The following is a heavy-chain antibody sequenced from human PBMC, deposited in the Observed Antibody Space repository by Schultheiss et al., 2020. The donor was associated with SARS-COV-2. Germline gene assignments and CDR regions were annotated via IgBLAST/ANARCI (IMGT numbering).Heavy chain of an antibody. J-gene: IGHJ6*02. V-gene: IGHV3-49*04. CDR3: TTDGGSGFYYYYGMDV. CDR1: GFTFSSYE. D-gene: IGHD3-10*01. CDR2: IRSKAYGGTT. Sequence: GGSLRLSCTASGFTFSSYEMNWVRQAPGKGLEWVGFIRSKAYGGTTEYAASVKGRFTISRDDSKSIAYLQMNSLKTEDTAVYYCTTDGGSGFYYYYGMDVWGQGTTVTVSS.